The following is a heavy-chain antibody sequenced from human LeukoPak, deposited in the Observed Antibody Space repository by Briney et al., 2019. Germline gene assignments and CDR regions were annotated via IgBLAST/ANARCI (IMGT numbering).Heavy chain of an antibody. Sequence: KIGESLKISCKGSGYSFTSYWIGWVRQMPGKGLEWMGIIYPGDSDTRYSPSFQGQVTISADKSISTAYLQWSSLKASDTAMYYCARTRRAAAGRVDWFDPWGQGTLVTVSS. CDR2: IYPGDSDT. J-gene: IGHJ5*02. CDR3: ARTRRAAAGRVDWFDP. D-gene: IGHD6-13*01. CDR1: GYSFTSYW. V-gene: IGHV5-51*01.